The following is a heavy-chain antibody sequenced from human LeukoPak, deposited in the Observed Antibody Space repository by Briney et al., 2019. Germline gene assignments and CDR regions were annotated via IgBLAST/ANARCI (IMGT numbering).Heavy chain of an antibody. Sequence: GASVKVSCKASGGTFRSYDISWVRQAPGHGLEWMGGIMPMFGKANYAQKFQGRVTTTADKATRTAYMELSSLRSEDTAVYYCARDNDSRDPPHFDYWGQGTLVTVSS. CDR1: GGTFRSYD. V-gene: IGHV1-69*06. CDR2: IMPMFGKA. D-gene: IGHD3-16*01. J-gene: IGHJ4*02. CDR3: ARDNDSRDPPHFDY.